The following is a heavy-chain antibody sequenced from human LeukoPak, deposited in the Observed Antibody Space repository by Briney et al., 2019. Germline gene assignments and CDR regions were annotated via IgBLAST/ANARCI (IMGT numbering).Heavy chain of an antibody. Sequence: GGSLRLSCAASGFTFSSYWMTWVRQTPGKGLEWVANINRDGSEKYYVDSVKGRFTISRDNAKNSLCLQMSSLRVEDTAVYYCARGYSGSYDYWGQGTLVTVSS. CDR1: GFTFSSYW. J-gene: IGHJ4*02. CDR3: ARGYSGSYDY. CDR2: INRDGSEK. D-gene: IGHD1-26*01. V-gene: IGHV3-7*04.